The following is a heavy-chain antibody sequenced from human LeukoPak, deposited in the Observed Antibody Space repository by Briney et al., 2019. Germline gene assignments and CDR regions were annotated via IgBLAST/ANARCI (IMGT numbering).Heavy chain of an antibody. Sequence: GALRLSCAASGFTVSSNYMSWVRQAPGKGLEWVSVIYSGGSTYYADSVKGRFTISRDNAKNSLYLQMNSLRAEDTAVYYCAREYSSSSGRSFDYWGQGTLVTVSS. V-gene: IGHV3-66*01. CDR3: AREYSSSSGRSFDY. D-gene: IGHD6-6*01. CDR2: IYSGGST. CDR1: GFTVSSNY. J-gene: IGHJ4*02.